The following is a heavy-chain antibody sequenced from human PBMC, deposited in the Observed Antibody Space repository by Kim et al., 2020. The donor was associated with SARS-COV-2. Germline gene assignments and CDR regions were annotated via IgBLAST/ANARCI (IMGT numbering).Heavy chain of an antibody. D-gene: IGHD2-8*01. CDR1: GFTFSSYA. CDR3: AKDAALGYCTNGVCYKGKAGYYFDY. J-gene: IGHJ4*02. Sequence: GGSLRLSCAASGFTFSSYAMSWVRQAPGKGLEWVSAISGSGGSTYYADSVKGRFTISRDNSKNTLYLQMNSLRAEDTAVYYCAKDAALGYCTNGVCYKGKAGYYFDYWGQGTLVTVSS. V-gene: IGHV3-23*01. CDR2: ISGSGGST.